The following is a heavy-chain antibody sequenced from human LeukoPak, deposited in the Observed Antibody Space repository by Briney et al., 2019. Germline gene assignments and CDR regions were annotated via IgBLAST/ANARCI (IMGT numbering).Heavy chain of an antibody. CDR1: GYTFSTYG. Sequence: GASVKVSCKASGYTFSTYGISWVRQAPGQGLEWMGWISAYNGNTNYAQKLQGRVAMTTDTSMSTAYMELRSLRSDDTAVYYCARVRDTVLIDYWGQGTLVTVSS. J-gene: IGHJ4*02. V-gene: IGHV1-18*01. D-gene: IGHD5-18*01. CDR3: ARVRDTVLIDY. CDR2: ISAYNGNT.